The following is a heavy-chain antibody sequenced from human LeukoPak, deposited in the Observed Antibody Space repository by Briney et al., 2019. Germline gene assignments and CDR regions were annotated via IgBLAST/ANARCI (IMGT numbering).Heavy chain of an antibody. D-gene: IGHD4-11*01. J-gene: IGHJ4*02. CDR2: INHIGST. V-gene: IGHV4-34*01. CDR3: AREYINYVQDY. CDR1: GGSFSGSY. Sequence: PSETLSLTCAVYGGSFSGSYWSWIRQPPGKGLEWIGEINHIGSTNYNPSLKSRVTIPVDTSKNQFSLKLSSVTAADTAVYYCAREYINYVQDYWGQGTLVTVSS.